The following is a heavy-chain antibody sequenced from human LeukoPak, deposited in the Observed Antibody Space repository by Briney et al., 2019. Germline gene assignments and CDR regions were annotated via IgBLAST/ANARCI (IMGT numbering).Heavy chain of an antibody. CDR1: GYIFTNYL. J-gene: IGHJ4*02. CDR2: IWPDDSET. V-gene: IGHV5-51*01. CDR3: ARQPIDYGPDY. Sequence: GESLKISCEASGYIFTNYLIGWVRQMPVKGLEWMGIIWPDDSETRYSPSFQGQVTMSVDKSTRTAYLQWRTLTASDSGIYYCARQPIDYGPDYWGQGTQVTVSS. D-gene: IGHD4/OR15-4a*01.